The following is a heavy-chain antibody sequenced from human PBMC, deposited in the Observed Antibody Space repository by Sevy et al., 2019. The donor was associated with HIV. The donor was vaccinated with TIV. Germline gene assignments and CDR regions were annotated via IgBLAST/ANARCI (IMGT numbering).Heavy chain of an antibody. CDR3: AGGFLERLFHCNKNSQHYGMDV. D-gene: IGHD3-3*01. Sequence: SETLSLTCTVSGESVTSASYYWSWLRHQPGKGLEWIGYISNSGSTGHNPSLGSRITISIDTSNSQLFLKLSSTTTADTATYYCAGGFLERLFHCNKNSQHYGMDVWGRGTTVTVSS. V-gene: IGHV4-31*03. CDR2: ISNSGST. J-gene: IGHJ6*04. CDR1: GESVTSASYY.